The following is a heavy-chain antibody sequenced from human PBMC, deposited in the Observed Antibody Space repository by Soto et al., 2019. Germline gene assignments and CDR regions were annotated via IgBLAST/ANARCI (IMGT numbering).Heavy chain of an antibody. CDR1: GFTFSNYG. Sequence: LRLSCAASGFTFSNYGMHWVRQAPGKGLEWVAVISYDESNKYYADSVKGRFTISRDNSKNTLYLQMNSLRAEDTAVYYCAKEYSGYYYYYYMDVWGKGTTVTVSS. CDR2: ISYDESNK. J-gene: IGHJ6*03. D-gene: IGHD1-26*01. V-gene: IGHV3-30*18. CDR3: AKEYSGYYYYYYMDV.